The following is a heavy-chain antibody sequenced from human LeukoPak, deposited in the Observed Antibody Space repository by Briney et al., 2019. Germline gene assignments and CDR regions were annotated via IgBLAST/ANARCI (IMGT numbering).Heavy chain of an antibody. CDR3: ARSPTVATIGGNFDY. V-gene: IGHV3-21*01. D-gene: IGHD5-12*01. CDR2: ISSSSSYI. CDR1: GFTFSSYS. J-gene: IGHJ4*02. Sequence: GGSLRLSCAASGFTFSSYSMNWVRQAPGKGLEWVSSISSSSSYIYYADSVKGRFTISRDNAKNSLYLQMNSLRAEDTAVYYCARSPTVATIGGNFDYWGQGTLVTVSS.